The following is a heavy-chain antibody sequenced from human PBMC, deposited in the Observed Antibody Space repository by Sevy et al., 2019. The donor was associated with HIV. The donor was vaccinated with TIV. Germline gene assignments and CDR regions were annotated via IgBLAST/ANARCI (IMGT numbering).Heavy chain of an antibody. CDR3: AREATIFGETKTAFYYSYMDV. V-gene: IGHV3-21*01. J-gene: IGHJ6*03. CDR1: GFTFSSYS. Sequence: GGSLRLSCAASGFTFSSYSMNWVRQAPGKGLEWVSSISSSSNYIYYADSVKGRFTISRDNAKNSLYLQMNSLRAEDTAVYYCAREATIFGETKTAFYYSYMDVWGKGTTVTVSS. CDR2: ISSSSNYI. D-gene: IGHD3-3*01.